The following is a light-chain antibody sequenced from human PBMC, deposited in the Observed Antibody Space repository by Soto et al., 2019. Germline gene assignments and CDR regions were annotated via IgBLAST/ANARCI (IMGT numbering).Light chain of an antibody. V-gene: IGLV2-23*01. CDR3: CSDAGSRV. CDR1: SSDVGSYNL. CDR2: EGG. J-gene: IGLJ3*02. Sequence: QSVLTQPASVSGSPGQSITISCTGTSSDVGSYNLVSWYQQHPGKAPKLMIYEGGKRPSGVSNRFSGSKSGNTASLTISGLQAEDEADYYCCSDAGSRVFGGGTKLTVL.